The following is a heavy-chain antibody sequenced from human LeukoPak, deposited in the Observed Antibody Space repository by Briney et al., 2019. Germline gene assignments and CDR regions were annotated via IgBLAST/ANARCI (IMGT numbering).Heavy chain of an antibody. D-gene: IGHD1-26*01. Sequence: VASVKVSCKASGYTFTSYGISWVRQAPGQGLEWMGWIRAYNGNTNYAQKLQGRVTMTTDTSTSTAYMELRSLRSDDTAVYYCARGSSGSYYYYYGMDVWGQGTTVTVSS. CDR1: GYTFTSYG. CDR3: ARGSSGSYYYYYGMDV. CDR2: IRAYNGNT. V-gene: IGHV1-18*01. J-gene: IGHJ6*02.